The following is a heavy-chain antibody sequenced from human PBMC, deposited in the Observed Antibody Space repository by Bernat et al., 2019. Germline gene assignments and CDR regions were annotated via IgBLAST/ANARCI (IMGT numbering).Heavy chain of an antibody. CDR1: GFTFDDYA. D-gene: IGHD6-13*01. CDR2: ISWNSGSI. CDR3: PKDGSWTETGENNAFVF. J-gene: IGHJ3*01. Sequence: EVQLVESGGGLVQPGRSLRLSCAASGFTFDDYAMHWVRQAPGKGLEWVSGISWNSGSIGYADSVKGGFTISRDNAKNSLYLQMNSLRAKNTALYYWPKDGSWTETGENNAFVFWGKGKMVT. V-gene: IGHV3-9*01.